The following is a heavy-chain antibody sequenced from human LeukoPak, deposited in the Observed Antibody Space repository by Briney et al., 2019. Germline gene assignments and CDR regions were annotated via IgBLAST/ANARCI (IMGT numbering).Heavy chain of an antibody. V-gene: IGHV4-59*01. CDR2: IYYSGST. CDR1: GGSISSYY. CDR3: ARGTSRDGYKIDY. D-gene: IGHD5-24*01. Sequence: PSETLSLTCTVSGGSISSYYWSWIRQPPGKGLEWIGYIYYSGSTNYNPSLKSRVTISVDTSKNQFSLKLSSVTAADTAVYYCARGTSRDGYKIDYWGQGTLVTVSS. J-gene: IGHJ4*02.